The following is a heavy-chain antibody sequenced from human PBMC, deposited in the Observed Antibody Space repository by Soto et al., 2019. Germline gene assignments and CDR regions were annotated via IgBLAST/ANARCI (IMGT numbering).Heavy chain of an antibody. CDR3: AKDEVAGTYYYYYYMDV. D-gene: IGHD6-19*01. CDR2: ISSSSSYI. Sequence: GGSLRLSCAASGFTFSSYSMNWVRQAPGKGLEWVSSISSSSSYIYYADSVKGRFTISRDNAKNSLYLQMNSLRAEDTAVYYCAKDEVAGTYYYYYYMDVWGKGTTVTVSS. CDR1: GFTFSSYS. V-gene: IGHV3-21*04. J-gene: IGHJ6*03.